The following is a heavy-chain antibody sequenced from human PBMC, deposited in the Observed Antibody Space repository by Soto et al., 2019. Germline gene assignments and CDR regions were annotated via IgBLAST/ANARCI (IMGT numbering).Heavy chain of an antibody. V-gene: IGHV3-48*02. J-gene: IGHJ4*02. CDR3: ARSVEGHFDY. D-gene: IGHD6-19*01. Sequence: EVQLVESGGGLVQPGGSLRLSCAASGFTFRIYSMNWIRQAPGKGLEWVSYMTSDMKTIHYADSVKGRFTISRDNARNSVYLQMTSLRDEDTAVYYCARSVEGHFDYWAREPWSPSPQ. CDR2: MTSDMKTI. CDR1: GFTFRIYS.